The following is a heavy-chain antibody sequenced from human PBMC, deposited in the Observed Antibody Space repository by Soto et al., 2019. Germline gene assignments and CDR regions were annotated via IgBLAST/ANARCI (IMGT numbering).Heavy chain of an antibody. CDR1: GFSLSTSGVG. V-gene: IGHV2-5*02. CDR2: IYWDDDK. J-gene: IGHJ3*02. CDR3: AHRQLGYSYGRTRSAFDI. Sequence: GSGPTLVNPTQTLTLTCTFSGFSLSTSGVGVGWIRQPPGKALEWLALIYWDDDKRYSPSLKSRLTITKDTSKNQVVLTMTNMDPVDTATYYCAHRQLGYSYGRTRSAFDIWGQGTMVTVSS. D-gene: IGHD5-18*01.